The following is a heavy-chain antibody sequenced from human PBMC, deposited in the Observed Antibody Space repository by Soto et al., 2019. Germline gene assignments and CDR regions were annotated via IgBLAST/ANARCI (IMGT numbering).Heavy chain of an antibody. J-gene: IGHJ4*02. D-gene: IGHD2-15*01. Sequence: SETLSLTCTVSGGSISSSSYYWGWIRQPPGKGLEWIGSIYYSGSTYYNPSLKSRVTISVDTSKNQFSLKLSSVTAADTAVYYCASQYRGIVVVVAATGYWGQGTLVTVSS. V-gene: IGHV4-39*01. CDR2: IYYSGST. CDR1: GGSISSSSYY. CDR3: ASQYRGIVVVVAATGY.